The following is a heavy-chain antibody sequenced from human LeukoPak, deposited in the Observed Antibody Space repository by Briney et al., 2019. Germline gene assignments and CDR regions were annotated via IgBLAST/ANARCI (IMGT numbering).Heavy chain of an antibody. D-gene: IGHD3-22*01. CDR3: ARFDTSGYRAFDY. Sequence: SETLSLTCPVSGGSINNYYWNWIRQPPGKGLEWIGYIYYSGTTNYNPSLKSRVTISVDTSKNQFSLRLSSVTAAATAVYYCARFDTSGYRAFDYWGQGILVTVSS. CDR2: IYYSGTT. V-gene: IGHV4-59*08. CDR1: GGSINNYY. J-gene: IGHJ4*02.